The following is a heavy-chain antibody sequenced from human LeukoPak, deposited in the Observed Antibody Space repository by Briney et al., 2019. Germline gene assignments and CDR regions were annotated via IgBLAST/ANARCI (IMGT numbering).Heavy chain of an antibody. D-gene: IGHD1-26*01. J-gene: IGHJ6*02. CDR2: INHSGST. CDR3: ARGNRGAFYGMDV. CDR1: GGSFSGYY. Sequence: SETLSLTCAVYGGSFSGYYWSWLRQSPGKGLEWIGEINHSGSTNYNPSLKSRVTISVDTSKNQFSLKLSSVTAADTAVYYCARGNRGAFYGMDVWGQGTTVTVSS. V-gene: IGHV4-34*01.